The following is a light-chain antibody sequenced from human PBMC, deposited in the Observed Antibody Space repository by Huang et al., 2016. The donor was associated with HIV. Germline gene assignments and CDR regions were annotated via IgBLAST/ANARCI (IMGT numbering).Light chain of an antibody. Sequence: DIQMTQSPSSLSASVGDRVTITCPASQSISSYLNCYQQKPGKAPNLLIYAACSLQSGVPSMFSGIGSGTDFTLTISSLQPEDFATYYCLQSYSTLYTFGQGSKLEIK. CDR2: AAC. V-gene: IGKV1-39*01. CDR3: LQSYSTLYT. CDR1: QSISSY. J-gene: IGKJ2*01.